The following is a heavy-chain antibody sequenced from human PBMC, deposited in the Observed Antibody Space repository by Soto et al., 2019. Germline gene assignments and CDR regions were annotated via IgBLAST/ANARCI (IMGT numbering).Heavy chain of an antibody. Sequence: QVQLQESGPGLVKPSGTLSLTCAASSGSIFTTNWWSWVRQSPGRGLQWIGDIYHSGSPKYNPSLKTRVSISIVRSKGRFFLYLASGTAADTAVYYCARKPDVATAKVGGGYVFDVWGQGTMVTVSS. J-gene: IGHJ3*01. CDR1: SGSIFTTNW. CDR2: IYHSGSP. CDR3: ARKPDVATAKVGGGYVFDV. V-gene: IGHV4-4*02. D-gene: IGHD3-16*01.